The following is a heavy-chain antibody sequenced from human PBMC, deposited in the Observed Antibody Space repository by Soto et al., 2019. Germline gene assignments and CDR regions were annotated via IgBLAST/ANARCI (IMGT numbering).Heavy chain of an antibody. J-gene: IGHJ5*02. CDR3: ARFDWLSACFDP. Sequence: QVQLVQSGAEVKKPGASVRVSCRASGYTFTSYGITWVRQAPGQGLAWMGWINTHNGNTNYAEQVQGRVTMTTEPSTSTVYMELRSLRPDDTAVYYCARFDWLSACFDPWGQGTLVTVSS. CDR1: GYTFTSYG. D-gene: IGHD3-9*01. V-gene: IGHV1-18*01. CDR2: INTHNGNT.